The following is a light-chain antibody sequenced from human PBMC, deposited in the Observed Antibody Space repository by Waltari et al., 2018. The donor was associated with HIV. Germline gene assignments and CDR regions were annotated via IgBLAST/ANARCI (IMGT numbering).Light chain of an antibody. CDR3: AAWDDSLSGSWV. V-gene: IGLV1-47*01. CDR2: RTN. Sequence: QSVMTQPPSASGTPGQRVTISCSGSSSNIGRNYVNWYQQLPGTTPKLLIYRTNQRPSGVPDRFSGSKSGTSAALAISGLRSEDEADYYCAAWDDSLSGSWVFGGGTQVTVL. CDR1: SSNIGRNY. J-gene: IGLJ3*02.